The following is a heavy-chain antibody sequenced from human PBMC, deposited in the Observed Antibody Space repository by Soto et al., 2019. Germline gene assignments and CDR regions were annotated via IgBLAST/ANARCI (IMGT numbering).Heavy chain of an antibody. V-gene: IGHV3-23*01. CDR3: AKLRVAAAGLYYFDY. Sequence: ETLSLTCTVSGGSISSSSYYWGWIRQPPGKGLEWVSAISGSGGSTYYADSVKGRFTISRDNSKNTLYLQMNSLRAEDTAVYYCAKLRVAAAGLYYFDYWGQGTLVTVSS. CDR1: GGSISSSSYY. D-gene: IGHD6-13*01. J-gene: IGHJ4*02. CDR2: ISGSGGST.